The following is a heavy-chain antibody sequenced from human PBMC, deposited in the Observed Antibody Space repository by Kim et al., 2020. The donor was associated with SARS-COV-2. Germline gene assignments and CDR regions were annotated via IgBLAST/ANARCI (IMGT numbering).Heavy chain of an antibody. CDR1: GFTFSSYW. Sequence: GGSLRLSFAASGFTFSSYWMHWVRQAPGKGLVWVSRINSDGSSTSYADSVKGRFTISRDNAKNTLYLQMNSLRAEDTAVYYCARGFRAGYSSRWYFDYWGQGTLVTVSS. J-gene: IGHJ4*02. V-gene: IGHV3-74*01. CDR2: INSDGSST. CDR3: ARGFRAGYSSRWYFDY. D-gene: IGHD6-19*01.